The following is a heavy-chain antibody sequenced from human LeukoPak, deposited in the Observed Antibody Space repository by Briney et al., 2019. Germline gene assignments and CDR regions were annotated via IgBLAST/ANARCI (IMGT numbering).Heavy chain of an antibody. V-gene: IGHV4-38-2*02. D-gene: IGHD3-16*02. Sequence: RPSETLSLTCSVSGYSMTSGYYWGWIRQPPGKGLEWIANIHHSGPTIYNPSLRSRVTISADRSRNQFFLKMTSVTAADTAVYYCARHIGGGIEDMDVWGRGTKVTVSS. CDR3: ARHIGGGIEDMDV. CDR2: IHHSGPT. J-gene: IGHJ6*03. CDR1: GYSMTSGYY.